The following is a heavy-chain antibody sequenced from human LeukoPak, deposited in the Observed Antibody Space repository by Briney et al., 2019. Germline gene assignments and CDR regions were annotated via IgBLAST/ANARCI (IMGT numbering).Heavy chain of an antibody. J-gene: IGHJ4*02. CDR1: GYTLTTYA. V-gene: IGHV1-18*01. Sequence: ASVKVSCKASGYTLTTYAISWVRQAPGQGLEWMGWISAYNGNTDYAQNLQGRVTMTTDTSTSTAYMELRSLRSDDTAVYYCTSSDPYCGGDCYVGYYWGQGTLVTVSS. D-gene: IGHD2-21*02. CDR2: ISAYNGNT. CDR3: TSSDPYCGGDCYVGYY.